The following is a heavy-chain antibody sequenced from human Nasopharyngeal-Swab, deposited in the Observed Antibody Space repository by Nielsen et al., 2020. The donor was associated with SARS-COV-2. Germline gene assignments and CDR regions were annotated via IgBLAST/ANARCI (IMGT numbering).Heavy chain of an antibody. CDR3: ARGTADYSNPSFDY. V-gene: IGHV3-9*01. D-gene: IGHD4-11*01. J-gene: IGHJ4*02. Sequence: SLKISCAASGFTFDDYAMYWVRQRPGEGPEWVSGINWNSGLKGYADSVKGRFTISRDNARNSLYLLMNSLRSEDTALYYCARGTADYSNPSFDYWGQGTLVTVPS. CDR2: INWNSGLK. CDR1: GFTFDDYA.